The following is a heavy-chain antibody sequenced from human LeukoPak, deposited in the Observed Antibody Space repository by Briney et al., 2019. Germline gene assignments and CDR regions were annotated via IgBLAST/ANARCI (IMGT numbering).Heavy chain of an antibody. J-gene: IGHJ5*01. V-gene: IGHV3-9*01. CDR3: TRSPSLTLGGGYLDS. D-gene: IGHD3-22*01. Sequence: GGSLRLSCVGSGFMFHDYVMHWVRQAPGKGPEWVSGLSWNSDLIGYADSVKGRFTISRDNDRNTVYLQMNSLTVEDTAFYYCTRSPSLTLGGGYLDSWGQESLVTVSS. CDR1: GFMFHDYV. CDR2: LSWNSDLI.